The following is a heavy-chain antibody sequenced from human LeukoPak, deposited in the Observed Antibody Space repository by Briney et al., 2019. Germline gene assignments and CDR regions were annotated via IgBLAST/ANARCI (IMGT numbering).Heavy chain of an antibody. Sequence: GGSLRLSCAASGFTFSSYEMNWVRQAPGKGLEWVSYISSSGSTIYYADSVKGRFTISRDNAKNSLYLQMNSLRAEDTAVYYCARAYYDSSGYYSIDAFDIWGQGTMVTVSS. CDR3: ARAYYDSSGYYSIDAFDI. D-gene: IGHD3-22*01. V-gene: IGHV3-48*03. CDR2: ISSSGSTI. CDR1: GFTFSSYE. J-gene: IGHJ3*02.